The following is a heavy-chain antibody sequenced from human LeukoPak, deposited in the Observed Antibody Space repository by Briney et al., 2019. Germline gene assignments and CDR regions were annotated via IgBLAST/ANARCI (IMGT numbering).Heavy chain of an antibody. CDR2: IKEDGSEK. Sequence: GGSLRLSCAASGXTFSTYWMTWVRQAPGKGLEWVANIKEDGSEKYYVDSVKGRFTISRDNAKNSLHLQMNSLTAEDTAVYYCARDPPWDWGQGTLVSVSS. CDR1: GXTFSTYW. V-gene: IGHV3-7*05. J-gene: IGHJ4*02. CDR3: ARDPPWD. D-gene: IGHD3-16*01.